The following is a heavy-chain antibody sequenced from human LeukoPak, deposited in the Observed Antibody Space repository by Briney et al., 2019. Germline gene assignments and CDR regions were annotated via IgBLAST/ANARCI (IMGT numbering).Heavy chain of an antibody. CDR3: AKGLGGEFY. CDR2: ISGSADST. V-gene: IGHV3-23*01. CDR1: GFTFRNYA. Sequence: GGSLRLSCAASGFTFRNYAMSWVRQAPGKGLEWVSGISGSADSTYYADSVKGRFTISRDNSKSTFYLQMNSLRAEDTAVYYCAKGLGGEFYWGQETLVTVSS. J-gene: IGHJ4*02. D-gene: IGHD2-21*01.